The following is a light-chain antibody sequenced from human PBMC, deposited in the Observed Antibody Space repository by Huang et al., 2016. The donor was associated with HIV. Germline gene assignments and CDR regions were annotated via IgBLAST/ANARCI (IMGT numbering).Light chain of an antibody. Sequence: EIVLTQSPGTLSLSPGEIATLSCRASQSVTIKYLAWYQQKPGQSPRLLIYGASSRATCIPDRFSGSGSGTDFTLTISRLEPEDFAVYYCQQYDESPFNFGPGTKVDIK. CDR3: QQYDESPFN. V-gene: IGKV3-20*01. CDR1: QSVTIKY. CDR2: GAS. J-gene: IGKJ3*01.